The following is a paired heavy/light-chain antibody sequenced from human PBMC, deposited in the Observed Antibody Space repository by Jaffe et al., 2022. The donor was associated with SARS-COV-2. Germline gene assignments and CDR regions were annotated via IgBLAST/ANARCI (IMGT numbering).Heavy chain of an antibody. V-gene: IGHV3-21*01. CDR1: GFTLSDYT. CDR2: ISSISTYI. Sequence: EVQLVESGGGLVTPGGSLGLSCVVSGFTLSDYTMSWVRQAPGKGLEWVASISSISTYIYYADSVTGRFTISRDNARNSLSLEMSSLRAEDTAIYFCARVAGYCAGGRCYENYFDYWGQGTLVSVSS. J-gene: IGHJ4*02. D-gene: IGHD2-8*02. CDR3: ARVAGYCAGGRCYENYFDY.
Light chain of an antibody. CDR2: GAS. J-gene: IGKJ1*01. CDR3: QQYRSSPWT. CDR1: PSLSSIY. V-gene: IGKV3-20*01. Sequence: EIVLTQSPGTLSLSPGERATLSCRASPSLSSIYLAWYQQKFGQSPRLLIYGASNRATGIPDRFSGSGSGTDFTLTISRLEPEDFAVYYCQQYRSSPWTFGQGTKVEIK.